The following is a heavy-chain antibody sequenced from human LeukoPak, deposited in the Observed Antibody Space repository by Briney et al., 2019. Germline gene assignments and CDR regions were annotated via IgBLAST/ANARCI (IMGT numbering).Heavy chain of an antibody. CDR1: GFTFSSYE. D-gene: IGHD6-19*01. Sequence: GGSLRLSCAATGFTFSSYEMNWVRQAPGKGLEWVSYISSSGSTIYYADSVKGRFTISRDNAKNSLYLQMNSLRAEDTAVYYCARGARGLVRYWGQGTLVTVSS. CDR2: ISSSGSTI. V-gene: IGHV3-48*03. J-gene: IGHJ4*02. CDR3: ARGARGLVRY.